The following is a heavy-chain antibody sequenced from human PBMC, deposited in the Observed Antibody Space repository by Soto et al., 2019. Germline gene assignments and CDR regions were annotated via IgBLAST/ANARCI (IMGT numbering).Heavy chain of an antibody. CDR2: ISYDGSNK. D-gene: IGHD1-26*01. Sequence: GSLRLSCAASGFTFSSYAMHWVRQAPGKGLEWVAVISYDGSNKYYADSVKGRFTISRDNSKNTLYLQMNSLRAEDTAVYYCARDYRMNPFPHWFDPWGQGT. V-gene: IGHV3-30-3*01. CDR3: ARDYRMNPFPHWFDP. CDR1: GFTFSSYA. J-gene: IGHJ5*02.